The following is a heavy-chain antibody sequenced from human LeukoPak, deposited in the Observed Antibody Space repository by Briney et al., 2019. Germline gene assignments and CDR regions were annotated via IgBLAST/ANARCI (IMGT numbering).Heavy chain of an antibody. CDR1: GFTCSSYG. CDR3: AKDRISEETYNWFDP. CDR2: ISCDGSNK. J-gene: IGHJ5*02. Sequence: PGGSLRLSCAASGFTCSSYGMHWVRQAPVKGLDWGAVISCDGSNKYYADSVKGRFTISRDNSKKTLYLQMNSLRAEDTAVYYCAKDRISEETYNWFDPWGQGTLVTVSS. D-gene: IGHD2-15*01. V-gene: IGHV3-30*18.